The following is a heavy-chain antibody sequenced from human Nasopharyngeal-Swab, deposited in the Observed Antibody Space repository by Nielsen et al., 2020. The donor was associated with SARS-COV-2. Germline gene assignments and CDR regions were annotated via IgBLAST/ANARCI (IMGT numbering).Heavy chain of an antibody. D-gene: IGHD4-23*01. CDR2: IKQDGSEK. CDR3: ARGSGGNSFRWVLGKTPAYYFDY. CDR1: GFTFSSYW. V-gene: IGHV3-7*01. Sequence: GGSLRLSCAASGFTFSSYWMSWVRQAPGKGLEWVANIKQDGSEKYYVDSVKGRFTISRDNVKNSLYLQMNSLRAEDTAVYYCARGSGGNSFRWVLGKTPAYYFDYWGQGTLVTVSS. J-gene: IGHJ4*02.